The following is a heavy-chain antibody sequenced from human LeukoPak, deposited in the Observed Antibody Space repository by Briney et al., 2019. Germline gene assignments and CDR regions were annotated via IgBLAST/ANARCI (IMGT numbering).Heavy chain of an antibody. D-gene: IGHD5-24*01. CDR1: GFPFSSYW. CDR2: IKQDGSKK. CDR3: TRVGYIDEGIDY. Sequence: GGSLRLSCVASGFPFSSYWMTWVRQAPGKGLEWVANIKQDGSKKSYVDSVKGRFTISRDNAKNSLYLQMNSLRAEDTAIYYCTRVGYIDEGIDYWGQGTQATVSS. V-gene: IGHV3-7*04. J-gene: IGHJ4*02.